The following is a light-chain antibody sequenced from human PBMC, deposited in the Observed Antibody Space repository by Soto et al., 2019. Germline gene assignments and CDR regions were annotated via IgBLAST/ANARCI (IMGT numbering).Light chain of an antibody. V-gene: IGKV1-6*01. CDR1: QGIRNE. Sequence: AIQMPQSPSSLSASVGDRVTITCRASQGIRNELGWYQQKTGKAPKLLIYAASTLQSGVTSRFSGSGSGTDFTLTISSPQPEDFATYYCLQDYNYPWTFGQGTKVEIK. J-gene: IGKJ1*01. CDR3: LQDYNYPWT. CDR2: AAS.